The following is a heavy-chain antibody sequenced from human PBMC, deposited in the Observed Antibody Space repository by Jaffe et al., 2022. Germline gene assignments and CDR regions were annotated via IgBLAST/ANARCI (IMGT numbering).Heavy chain of an antibody. CDR3: ARHKDGSGWYVDY. Sequence: QLQLQESGPGLVKPSETLSLTCSVSGGSISSSNYYWGWIRQPPGKGLEWIGGISYSGSTYYNPSLKSRVTISVDTSKNQFSLNLNSVTAADTTVYYCARHKDGSGWYVDYWGQGTLVTVSS. V-gene: IGHV4-39*01. CDR1: GGSISSSNYY. CDR2: ISYSGST. J-gene: IGHJ4*02. D-gene: IGHD6-19*01.